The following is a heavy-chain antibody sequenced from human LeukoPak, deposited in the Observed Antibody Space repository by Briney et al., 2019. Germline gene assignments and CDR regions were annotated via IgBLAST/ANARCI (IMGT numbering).Heavy chain of an antibody. CDR2: ISAYNGNT. Sequence: ASVKVSCKASGYTFTSYGISWVRQAPRQGLEWMGWISAYNGNTNYAQKLQGRVTMTTDTSTSTAYMELRSLRSDDTAVYYCARDNDCSGGSCYLSYYYYYYYGMDVWGQGTTVTVSS. V-gene: IGHV1-18*01. CDR3: ARDNDCSGGSCYLSYYYYYYYGMDV. J-gene: IGHJ6*02. CDR1: GYTFTSYG. D-gene: IGHD2-15*01.